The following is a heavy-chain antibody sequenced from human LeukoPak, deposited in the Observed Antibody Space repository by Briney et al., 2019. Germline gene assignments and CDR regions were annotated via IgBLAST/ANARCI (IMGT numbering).Heavy chain of an antibody. CDR1: GFTFSNAW. CDR3: TTSTFGGVIPDY. Sequence: GGSLTLSCAASGFTFSNAWMSWVGQAPGKGLEWVGRIKSKTDGGTTDYAAPVKGRFTISRDDSKNTLYLQMNSLKTEDTAVYYCTTSTFGGVIPDYWGQGTLVTVSS. V-gene: IGHV3-15*01. CDR2: IKSKTDGGTT. D-gene: IGHD3-16*01. J-gene: IGHJ4*02.